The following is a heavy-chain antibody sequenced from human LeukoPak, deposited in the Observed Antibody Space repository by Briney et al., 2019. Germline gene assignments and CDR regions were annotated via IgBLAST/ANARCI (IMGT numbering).Heavy chain of an antibody. V-gene: IGHV3-48*04. CDR3: ARGASWSDY. D-gene: IGHD6-13*01. CDR2: ISSSGSTI. J-gene: IGHJ4*02. Sequence: GGSLRLSAPASGYTFSSYSINCVRQAPGKGLEWVSYISSSGSTIYYADSVKGRFTISRDNAKNSLYLQMNSLRAEDTAVYYCARGASWSDYWGQGTLVTVSS. CDR1: GYTFSSYS.